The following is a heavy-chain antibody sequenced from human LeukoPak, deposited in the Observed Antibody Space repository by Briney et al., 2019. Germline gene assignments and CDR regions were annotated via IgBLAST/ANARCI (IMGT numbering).Heavy chain of an antibody. Sequence: SQTLSLTCTVSGGSISSGSYYWSWIRQPAGKGLEWIGRIYTSGSTNYNPSLKSRVTISVDTSKNQFSLKLSSVTAADTAVYYCAREPTYYDILTGYLKTYYFDYWGQGTLVTVSS. D-gene: IGHD3-9*01. J-gene: IGHJ4*02. CDR1: GGSISSGSYY. CDR3: AREPTYYDILTGYLKTYYFDY. CDR2: IYTSGST. V-gene: IGHV4-61*02.